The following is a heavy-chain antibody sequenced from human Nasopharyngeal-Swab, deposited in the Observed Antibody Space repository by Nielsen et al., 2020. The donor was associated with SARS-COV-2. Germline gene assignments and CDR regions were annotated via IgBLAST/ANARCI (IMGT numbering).Heavy chain of an antibody. D-gene: IGHD1-1*01. CDR2: ISGSGGST. J-gene: IGHJ6*02. CDR3: AKAFTATTFIPLTDYYYGMDV. Sequence: GESLKISCAASGFIFSDFSMTWVRQAPGKGLEWVSAISGSGGSTYYADSVKGRFTISRDNSKNTLYLQMNSLRAEDTAVYYCAKAFTATTFIPLTDYYYGMDVWGQGTTVTVSS. CDR1: GFIFSDFS. V-gene: IGHV3-23*01.